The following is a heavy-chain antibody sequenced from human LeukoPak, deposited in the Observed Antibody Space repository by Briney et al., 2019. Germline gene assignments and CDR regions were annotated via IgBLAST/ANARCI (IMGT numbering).Heavy chain of an antibody. CDR3: ARLEYSYGYFDY. J-gene: IGHJ4*02. CDR2: IYYSGST. CDR1: GGSISSYY. D-gene: IGHD5-18*01. Sequence: SETLSLTCTVSGGSISSYYWSWIRQPPGKGLEWIGYIYYSGSTNYNPSLKSRVTISVDTFKNQFSLKLSSVTAADTAVYYCARLEYSYGYFDYWGQGTLVTVSS. V-gene: IGHV4-59*08.